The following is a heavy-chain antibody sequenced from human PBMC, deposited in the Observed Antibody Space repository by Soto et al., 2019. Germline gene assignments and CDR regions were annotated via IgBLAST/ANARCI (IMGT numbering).Heavy chain of an antibody. Sequence: GGSLRLSCAASGFTFSSYWMSWVRQAPGKGLEWVANIKQDGSEKDYVDSVKGRFTISRDNAKNSLYLQMNSLRAEDTAVYYCARDRLQWLVLFKKLDAFDIWGQGTMVTVSS. CDR2: IKQDGSEK. J-gene: IGHJ3*02. D-gene: IGHD6-19*01. V-gene: IGHV3-7*01. CDR1: GFTFSSYW. CDR3: ARDRLQWLVLFKKLDAFDI.